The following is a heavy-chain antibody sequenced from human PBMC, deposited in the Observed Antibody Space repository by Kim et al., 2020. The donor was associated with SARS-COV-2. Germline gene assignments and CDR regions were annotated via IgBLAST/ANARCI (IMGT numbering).Heavy chain of an antibody. D-gene: IGHD5-12*01. J-gene: IGHJ4*02. V-gene: IGHV3-74*01. CDR3: ARGAATRPYYFDY. Sequence: YADSVKGRFTISRDNAKNTLYLQMNSLRAEDTAVYYCARGAATRPYYFDYWGQGTLVTVSS.